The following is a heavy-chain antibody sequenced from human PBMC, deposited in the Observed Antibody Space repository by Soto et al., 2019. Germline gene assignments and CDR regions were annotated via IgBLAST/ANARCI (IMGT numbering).Heavy chain of an antibody. Sequence: GGSLRLSCAASGFTFSSYGMHWVRQAPGKGLEWVAVIWYDGSNKYYADSVKGRFTISRDNSKNTLYLQMNSLRAEDTAVYYCARDLTYYYDSSGYYYGHYYYGMDVWGQGT. CDR3: ARDLTYYYDSSGYYYGHYYYGMDV. J-gene: IGHJ6*02. CDR2: IWYDGSNK. V-gene: IGHV3-33*01. CDR1: GFTFSSYG. D-gene: IGHD3-22*01.